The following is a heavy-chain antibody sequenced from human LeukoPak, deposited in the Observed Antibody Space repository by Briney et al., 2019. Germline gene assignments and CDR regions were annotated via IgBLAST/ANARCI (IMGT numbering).Heavy chain of an antibody. CDR1: GGTFSSYA. CDR3: ARVVDDSRSDYFDY. CDR2: IIPILGIA. D-gene: IGHD3-22*01. V-gene: IGHV1-69*04. J-gene: IGHJ4*02. Sequence: SVTVSCKASGGTFSSYAISWVRQAPGQGLEWMGRIIPILGIANYAQKFQGRVTITADKSTSTAYMELSSLRSEDTAVYYCARVVDDSRSDYFDYWGQGTLVTVSS.